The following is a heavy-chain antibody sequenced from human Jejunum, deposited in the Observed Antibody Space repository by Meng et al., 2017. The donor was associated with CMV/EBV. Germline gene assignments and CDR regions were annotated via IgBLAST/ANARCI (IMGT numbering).Heavy chain of an antibody. CDR1: AW. J-gene: IGHJ4*02. CDR2: IKSMSEGGAI. V-gene: IGHV3-15*07. CDR3: TTAGFGRYCRSTNCYALDF. D-gene: IGHD2-2*01. Sequence: AWMNWVRQAPGKGLEWVGRIKSMSEGGAIDYAAPVKGRFTISRDDSKNTLYLQMNSLKTEDRAVYYCTTAGFGRYCRSTNCYALDFWGQGALVTVSS.